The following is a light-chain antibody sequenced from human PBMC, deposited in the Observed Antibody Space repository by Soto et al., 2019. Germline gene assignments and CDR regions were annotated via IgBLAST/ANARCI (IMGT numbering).Light chain of an antibody. V-gene: IGKV3-15*01. CDR2: GAS. Sequence: EILMTQSPATLSVSPGERATLSCRASQSLSRNLAWYQRKPGQAPRLHIYGASTRASGIPARFSGGGSGTEFTLTISSLQSEDFALYYCQHYNDWPPAFTFGPGTKVDL. J-gene: IGKJ3*01. CDR1: QSLSRN. CDR3: QHYNDWPPAFT.